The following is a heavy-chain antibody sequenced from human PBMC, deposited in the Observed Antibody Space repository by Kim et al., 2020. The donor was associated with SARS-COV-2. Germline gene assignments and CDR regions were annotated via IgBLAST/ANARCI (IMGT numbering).Heavy chain of an antibody. CDR1: GYTFTSYG. CDR3: ARDEGIAVAGTRDYWNY. J-gene: IGHJ4*02. D-gene: IGHD6-19*01. Sequence: ASVKVSCKASGYTFTSYGISWVRQAPGQGLEWMGWISAYNGNTNYAQKLQGRVTMTTDTSTSTAYMELRSLRSDDTAVYYCARDEGIAVAGTRDYWNYWGQGTLVTVSS. CDR2: ISAYNGNT. V-gene: IGHV1-18*01.